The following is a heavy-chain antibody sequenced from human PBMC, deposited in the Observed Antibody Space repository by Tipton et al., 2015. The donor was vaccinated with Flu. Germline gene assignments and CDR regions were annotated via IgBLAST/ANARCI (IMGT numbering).Heavy chain of an antibody. V-gene: IGHV1-69*01. D-gene: IGHD1-14*01. CDR3: ARNRITGAPRDFDY. J-gene: IGHJ4*02. CDR2: IVPIFGSP. CDR1: GGTFNTYA. Sequence: QLVQSGAEVQKPGSSVRVSCKTSGGTFNTYAISWVRQAPGQGLEWMGGIVPIFGSPKYAQKFQGRVTITADGPTNSAYMELSSLTSEDTAVYYCARNRITGAPRDFDYWGQGTLVTASS.